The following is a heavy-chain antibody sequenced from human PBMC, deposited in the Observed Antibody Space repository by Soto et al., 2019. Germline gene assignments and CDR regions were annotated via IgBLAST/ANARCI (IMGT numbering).Heavy chain of an antibody. Sequence: DVQVLESGGDLVQPGGSLRLSCAASGFTFSSYAMSWVRQAPGKGLEWVSSVSAGGDMTYYSDSVKGRSTISRDNSNNALFLQMNSLRIEDTALYYCARGDRGGSGSPASYYYSGLDVWGQGTTVTVS. CDR2: VSAGGDMT. CDR1: GFTFSSYA. J-gene: IGHJ6*02. CDR3: ARGDRGGSGSPASYYYSGLDV. V-gene: IGHV3-23*01. D-gene: IGHD3-10*01.